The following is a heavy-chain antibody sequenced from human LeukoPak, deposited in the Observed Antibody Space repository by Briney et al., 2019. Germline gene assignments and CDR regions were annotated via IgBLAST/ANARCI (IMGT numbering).Heavy chain of an antibody. CDR2: INHSGST. CDR3: ARRHYYYGMDV. Sequence: PSETLSLTCAVYGGSYSGYYWSWIRQPPGKGLEWIGEINHSGSTNYNPSLKSRVTISVDTSKNQFSLKLSSVTAADTAVYYCARRHYYYGMDVWGQGTTVTVSS. CDR1: GGSYSGYY. J-gene: IGHJ6*02. V-gene: IGHV4-34*01.